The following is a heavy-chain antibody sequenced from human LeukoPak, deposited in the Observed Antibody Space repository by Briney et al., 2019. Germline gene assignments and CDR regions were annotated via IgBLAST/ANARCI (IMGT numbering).Heavy chain of an antibody. J-gene: IGHJ4*02. CDR1: GGSISSSSYY. Sequence: ASETLSLTCTVSGGSISSSSYYWGWIHQPPGKGLEWIGSIYYSGSTYYNPSLKSRVTISVDTSKNQFSLKLSSVTAADTAVYYCARSYYDFWSGYYWPYYFDYWGQGTLVTVSS. V-gene: IGHV4-39*01. D-gene: IGHD3-3*01. CDR3: ARSYYDFWSGYYWPYYFDY. CDR2: IYYSGST.